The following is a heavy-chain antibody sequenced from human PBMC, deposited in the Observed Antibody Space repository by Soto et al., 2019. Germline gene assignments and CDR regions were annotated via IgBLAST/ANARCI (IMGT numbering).Heavy chain of an antibody. J-gene: IGHJ4*02. CDR1: GGSISSSTYY. D-gene: IGHD6-19*01. CDR3: ARPAYSSGWYY. V-gene: IGHV4-39*01. Sequence: SETLSLTCTVSGGSISSSTYYWGWLRQPPGKGLEWIGSIYYSGSTYYNPSLKSRVTISVDTSKNQFSLKLSSVTAADTAVYYCARPAYSSGWYYWGQGTLVTVSS. CDR2: IYYSGST.